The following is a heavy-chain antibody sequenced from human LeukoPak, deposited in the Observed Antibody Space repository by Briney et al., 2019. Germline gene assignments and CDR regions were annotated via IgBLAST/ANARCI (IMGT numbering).Heavy chain of an antibody. CDR3: ARARRNYDSSGYYSWFDP. J-gene: IGHJ5*02. CDR2: IYTSGST. V-gene: IGHV4-59*10. Sequence: SETLSLTCAVYGGSFSSYYWSWIQQPAGKGLEWIGRIYTSGSTNYNPSLKSRVTMSVDTSKNQFSLKLSSVTAADTAVYYCARARRNYDSSGYYSWFDPWGQGTLVTVSS. CDR1: GGSFSSYY. D-gene: IGHD3-22*01.